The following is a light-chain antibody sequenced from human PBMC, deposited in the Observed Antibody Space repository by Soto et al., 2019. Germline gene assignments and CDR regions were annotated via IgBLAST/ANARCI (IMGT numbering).Light chain of an antibody. CDR2: EVS. CDR1: SSDVGGYNY. Sequence: QSALTQPASVSGSPGQSITISCTGTSSDVGGYNYVSWYQQHPGKAPKLMIYEVSNRPSGVSNRFSGSKSGNTASLTISGLQAEDEADYYFSSYTSSSPLVFGPGTKVTVL. V-gene: IGLV2-14*01. J-gene: IGLJ1*01. CDR3: SSYTSSSPLV.